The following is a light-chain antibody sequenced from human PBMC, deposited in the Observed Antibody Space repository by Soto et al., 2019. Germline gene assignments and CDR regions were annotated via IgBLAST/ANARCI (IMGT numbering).Light chain of an antibody. Sequence: IVLTQSPDTLSVSPGESATLSCLASQRISRNLAWYQQKPGQAPRLLIYDASTRATAIPARFSGSGSETEFTLTISSLQSEDSAVYYCQQYNNWPPWTFGQGTKVDIK. J-gene: IGKJ1*01. CDR2: DAS. CDR1: QRISRN. V-gene: IGKV3-15*01. CDR3: QQYNNWPPWT.